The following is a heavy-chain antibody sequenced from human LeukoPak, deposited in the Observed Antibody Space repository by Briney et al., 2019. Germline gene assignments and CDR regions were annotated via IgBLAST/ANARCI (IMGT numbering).Heavy chain of an antibody. Sequence: SETLSLTCAVYGGSFSGYYWSWIRQPPGKGLEWIGEINHSGSTNYNPSLKSRVTISVDTSKNQFSLKLSSVTAADTAVYYCARGHTILGFDHWGQGTLVTVSS. CDR2: INHSGST. D-gene: IGHD3-3*01. J-gene: IGHJ5*02. CDR1: GGSFSGYY. V-gene: IGHV4-34*01. CDR3: ARGHTILGFDH.